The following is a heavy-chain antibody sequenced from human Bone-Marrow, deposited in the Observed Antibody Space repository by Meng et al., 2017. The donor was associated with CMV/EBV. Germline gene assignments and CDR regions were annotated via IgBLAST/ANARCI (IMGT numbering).Heavy chain of an antibody. CDR1: GYTFIGYD. D-gene: IGHD3-3*01. CDR2: INPKSGGT. CDR3: ARAWSGRNLYYYYGMDV. J-gene: IGHJ6*02. Sequence: ASVKVSCKASGYTFIGYDLHWVRQAPGQGLEWMGWINPKSGGTNYAQRFQGRVTMTRDTSINTVYMELRRLRSDDTAVYYCARAWSGRNLYYYYGMDVWGQGTTVTVSS. V-gene: IGHV1-2*02.